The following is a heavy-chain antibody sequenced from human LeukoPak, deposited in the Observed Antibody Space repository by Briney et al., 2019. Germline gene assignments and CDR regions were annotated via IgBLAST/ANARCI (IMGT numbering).Heavy chain of an antibody. V-gene: IGHV3-23*01. CDR1: GFTFSSYA. Sequence: GGSLRLSCAASGFTFSSYAMSWVRQAPGKGLEWVSAISGSGGSTYYADSVKGRFTISRDNSKNTLYLQMNSLRAEDTAVYYCARVGVVVVPAAYFDYWGQGTLATVSS. CDR3: ARVGVVVVPAAYFDY. CDR2: ISGSGGST. D-gene: IGHD2-2*01. J-gene: IGHJ4*02.